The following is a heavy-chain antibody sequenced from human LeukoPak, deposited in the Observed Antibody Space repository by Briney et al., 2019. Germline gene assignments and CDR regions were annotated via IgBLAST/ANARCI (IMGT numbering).Heavy chain of an antibody. D-gene: IGHD3-10*01. V-gene: IGHV3-66*01. J-gene: IGHJ4*02. CDR3: ARDEKRSISGSFYFPPEY. CDR1: GFSVSSDY. CDR2: IYSDGGT. Sequence: QPGGSLRLSCAASGFSVSSDYMNWARQAPGKGLEWVSVIYSDGGTYYADSVKGRFTISRDNSKNTLYLQMNSLRAGDTAVYYCARDEKRSISGSFYFPPEYWGQGTLVTVSS.